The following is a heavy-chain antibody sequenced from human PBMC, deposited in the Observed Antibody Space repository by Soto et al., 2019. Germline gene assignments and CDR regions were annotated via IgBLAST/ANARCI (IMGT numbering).Heavy chain of an antibody. Sequence: PSETLSLTCTVSGGSISSYYWCWIRQPPGKGLEWIGYIYYSGSTNYNPSLKSRVTISVDTSKNQFSLKLSSVTAADTAVYYCARGIAAAGQDYWGQGTLVTVSS. CDR2: IYYSGST. D-gene: IGHD6-13*01. CDR3: ARGIAAAGQDY. CDR1: GGSISSYY. V-gene: IGHV4-59*01. J-gene: IGHJ4*02.